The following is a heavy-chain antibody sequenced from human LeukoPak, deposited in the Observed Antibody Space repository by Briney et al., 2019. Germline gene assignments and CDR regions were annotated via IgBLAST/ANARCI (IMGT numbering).Heavy chain of an antibody. Sequence: GGSLRLSCAASGFTFSSYAMSWVRQAPGKGLEWVLTISGSGGSTYYADSVKGRFTISRDNSKNTLYLQMNSLRAEDAAIYYCATIGDRRTGELYRIDYWGQGTLVTVSS. V-gene: IGHV3-23*01. CDR3: ATIGDRRTGELYRIDY. CDR2: ISGSGGST. CDR1: GFTFSSYA. D-gene: IGHD7-27*01. J-gene: IGHJ4*02.